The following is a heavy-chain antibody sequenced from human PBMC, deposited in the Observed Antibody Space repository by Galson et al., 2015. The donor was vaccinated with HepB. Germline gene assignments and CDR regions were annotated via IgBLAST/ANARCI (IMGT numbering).Heavy chain of an antibody. CDR1: EFTFSGYA. CDR2: ISASGGST. J-gene: IGHJ4*02. CDR3: AKVSSTGTTRGSFDY. Sequence: SLRLSCATSEFTFSGYAMNWVRQAPGKGLEWVPVISASGGSTYYADSVKGRFTISRDNSKNTLYLQMNSLRAEDTAVYYCAKVSSTGTTRGSFDYWGQGTLVTVSS. V-gene: IGHV3-23*01. D-gene: IGHD1-1*01.